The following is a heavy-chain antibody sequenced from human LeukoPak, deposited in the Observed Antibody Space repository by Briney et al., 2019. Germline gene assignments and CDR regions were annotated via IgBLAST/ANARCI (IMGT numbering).Heavy chain of an antibody. CDR3: ARAGYDFWSGYDY. Sequence: SETLSLTCTVSGGSISSGSYYWSWIRQPAGKGLEWIGRIYTSGSTTYNPSLRSRVTISLDTSKNHFSLKLSSVTAADTAVYYCARAGYDFWSGYDYWGQGTLVTVSS. CDR1: GGSISSGSYY. V-gene: IGHV4-61*02. D-gene: IGHD3-3*01. J-gene: IGHJ4*02. CDR2: IYTSGST.